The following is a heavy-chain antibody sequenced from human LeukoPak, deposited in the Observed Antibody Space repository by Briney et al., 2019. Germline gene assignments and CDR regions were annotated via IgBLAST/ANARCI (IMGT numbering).Heavy chain of an antibody. CDR2: IYYSGST. V-gene: IGHV4-39*07. CDR3: ARASVDILTGYRKAFDI. D-gene: IGHD3-9*01. CDR1: GGSISSSSYY. J-gene: IGHJ3*02. Sequence: PSETLSLTCTVSGGSISSSSYYWGWIRQPPGKGLEWIGSIYYSGSTYYNPSLKSRVTISVDTSKNQFSLELSSVTAADTAVYYCARASVDILTGYRKAFDIWGQGTMVTVSS.